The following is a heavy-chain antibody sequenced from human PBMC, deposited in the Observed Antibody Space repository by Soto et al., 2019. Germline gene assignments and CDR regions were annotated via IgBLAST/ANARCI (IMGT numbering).Heavy chain of an antibody. CDR3: ARVPGTTPSGYYGMDV. D-gene: IGHD1-1*01. CDR1: VGTFSSYT. Sequence: SVTVSCKASVGTFSSYTSSWVRQAPGQGLEWMGRIIPILGIANYAQKFQGRVTITADKSTSTAYMELSSLRSEDTAVYYCARVPGTTPSGYYGMDVWGQGTTVTVS. J-gene: IGHJ6*02. CDR2: IIPILGIA. V-gene: IGHV1-69*02.